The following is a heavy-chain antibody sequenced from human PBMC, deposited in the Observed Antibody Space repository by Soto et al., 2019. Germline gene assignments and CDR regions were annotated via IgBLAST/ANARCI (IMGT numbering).Heavy chain of an antibody. D-gene: IGHD4-17*01. CDR1: GYSFTSYW. Sequence: GESLKISCKGSGYSFTSYWISWVRQMPGKGLEWMGIIYPGDSDTRYSPSFQGQVTISADKSISTAYLQWSSLKASDTAMYYCARQERLLNFPSDYWGQGTLVTVSS. V-gene: IGHV5-51*01. CDR3: ARQERLLNFPSDY. CDR2: IYPGDSDT. J-gene: IGHJ4*02.